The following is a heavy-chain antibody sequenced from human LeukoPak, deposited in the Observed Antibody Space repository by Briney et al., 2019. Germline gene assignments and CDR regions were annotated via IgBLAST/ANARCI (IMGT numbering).Heavy chain of an antibody. D-gene: IGHD3-22*01. CDR3: ARNLLDYYDSSESSDSGGYYFDY. V-gene: IGHV1-8*03. CDR2: MNPNSGNT. Sequence: ASVKVSCKASGYTFTSYDINWVRQATGQGLEWMGWMNPNSGNTGYAQKFQGRVTITRNTSISTAYMELSSLRSGDTAVYYCARNLLDYYDSSESSDSGGYYFDYWGQGTLVTVSS. J-gene: IGHJ4*02. CDR1: GYTFTSYD.